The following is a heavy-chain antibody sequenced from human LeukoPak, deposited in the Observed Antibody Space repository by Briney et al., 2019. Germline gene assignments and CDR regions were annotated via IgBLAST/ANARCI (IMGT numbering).Heavy chain of an antibody. J-gene: IGHJ5*02. CDR2: IYYSGTT. D-gene: IGHD3-10*01. CDR1: GGSISGYY. V-gene: IGHV4-59*12. Sequence: PSETLSLTCSVSGGSISGYYWSWIRQPPGKGLEWNGYIYYSGTTIYNPSLKSRLTISLDTSKNQFSLNLSSVTAADTAVYYCARDETHFYGSGSSNWFDPWGQGILVTVSS. CDR3: ARDETHFYGSGSSNWFDP.